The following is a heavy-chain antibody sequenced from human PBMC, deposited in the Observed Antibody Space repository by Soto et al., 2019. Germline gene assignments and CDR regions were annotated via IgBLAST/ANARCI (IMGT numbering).Heavy chain of an antibody. CDR1: GGSISSSY. V-gene: IGHV4-59*01. J-gene: IGHJ5*02. CDR2: IYDDGSA. D-gene: IGHD2-15*01. CDR3: ARDKYCSGGSCRKNWFDT. Sequence: ETLSLTCTVSGGSISSSYWSWIRQPPGKGLEWLAYIYDDGSANYNPSLKSRATISLDMSKNQFSLKLTSVTAADTAVYYCARDKYCSGGSCRKNWFDTWGQGTRVTVPS.